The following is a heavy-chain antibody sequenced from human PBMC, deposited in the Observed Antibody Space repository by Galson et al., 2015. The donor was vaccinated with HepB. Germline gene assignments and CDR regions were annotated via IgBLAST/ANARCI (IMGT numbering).Heavy chain of an antibody. CDR2: INPNSGGT. V-gene: IGHV1-2*04. CDR1: GYTFTGYY. Sequence: SVKVSCKASGYTFTGYYMHWVRQAPGQGLEWMGWINPNSGGTNYAQKFQGWVTMTRDTSISTAYMELSRLRSDDTAVYYCARGSGGSILTGYPTTDFDYWGQGTLVTVSS. D-gene: IGHD3-9*01. CDR3: ARGSGGSILTGYPTTDFDY. J-gene: IGHJ4*02.